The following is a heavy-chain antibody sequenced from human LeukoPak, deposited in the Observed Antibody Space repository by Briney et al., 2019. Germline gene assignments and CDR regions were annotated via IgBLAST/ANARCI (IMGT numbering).Heavy chain of an antibody. CDR1: GFTFTNYA. CDR3: AKGWSYFLDN. J-gene: IGHJ4*02. D-gene: IGHD6-13*01. CDR2: ISESGGST. Sequence: GGSLRLSCAASGFTFTNYAMSWVRQAPGKRLEWVSTISESGGSTNYADSVKGRFTISRDNSKNTLYLQMNNLRAEDTALYYCAKGWSYFLDNWGQGTLVTVSS. V-gene: IGHV3-23*01.